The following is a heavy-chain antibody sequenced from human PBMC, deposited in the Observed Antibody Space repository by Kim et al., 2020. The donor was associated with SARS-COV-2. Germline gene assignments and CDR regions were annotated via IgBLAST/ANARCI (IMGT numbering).Heavy chain of an antibody. CDR2: ISYDGSNK. V-gene: IGHV3-30*18. D-gene: IGHD3-10*01. CDR3: AKDHSWFGELFIELDYYFDY. J-gene: IGHJ4*02. Sequence: GGSLRLSCAASGFTFSSYGMHWVRQAPGKGLEWVAVISYDGSNKYYADSVKGRFTISRDNSKNTLYLQMNSLRAEDTAVYYCAKDHSWFGELFIELDYYFDYWGQGTLVTVSS. CDR1: GFTFSSYG.